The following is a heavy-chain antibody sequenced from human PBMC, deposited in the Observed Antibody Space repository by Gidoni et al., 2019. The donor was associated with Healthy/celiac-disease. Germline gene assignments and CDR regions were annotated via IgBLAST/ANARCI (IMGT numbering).Heavy chain of an antibody. CDR1: GFTFSSYW. CDR2: IKQDGSEN. Sequence: EVQLVESGGGWVQPGGSLRLPWPASGFTFSSYWMSWVRQAPGKGLEWVANIKQDGSENYYVDSVKGRFTISRDNAKNSLYLQMNSLRAEDTAVYYCARRDYPMITFGGVMNRNFDYWGQGTLVTVSS. CDR3: ARRDYPMITFGGVMNRNFDY. J-gene: IGHJ4*02. D-gene: IGHD3-16*01. V-gene: IGHV3-7*01.